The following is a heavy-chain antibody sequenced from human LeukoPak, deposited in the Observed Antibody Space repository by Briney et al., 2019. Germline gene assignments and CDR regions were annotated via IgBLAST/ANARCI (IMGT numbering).Heavy chain of an antibody. D-gene: IGHD6-13*01. Sequence: GGSLRLSCAASGFTFSSYSMNWVRQAPGKGLEWVSSISSSSSYIYYADSVKGRFTISRDNAKNSLYLQMNSLRAEDTAVYYCARHIATIAAVAVDYWGQGTLVTVSS. CDR1: GFTFSSYS. CDR3: ARHIATIAAVAVDY. J-gene: IGHJ4*02. V-gene: IGHV3-21*01. CDR2: ISSSSSYI.